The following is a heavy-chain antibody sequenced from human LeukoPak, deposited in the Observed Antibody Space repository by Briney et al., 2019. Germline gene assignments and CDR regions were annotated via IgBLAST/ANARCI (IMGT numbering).Heavy chain of an antibody. CDR2: IYHSGST. Sequence: PSETLSLTCAVSGGSISSGGYSWSWIRQPPGKGLEWIGYIYHSGSTYYNPSLKSRVTISVDTSKNQFSLKLSSVTAADTAVYYCARGGVLSTMIPLGMDVWGQGTTVTVSS. D-gene: IGHD3-22*01. J-gene: IGHJ6*02. V-gene: IGHV4-30-2*01. CDR1: GGSISSGGYS. CDR3: ARGGVLSTMIPLGMDV.